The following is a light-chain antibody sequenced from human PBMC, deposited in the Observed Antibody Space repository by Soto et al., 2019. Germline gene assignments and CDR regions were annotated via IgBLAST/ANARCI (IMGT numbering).Light chain of an antibody. V-gene: IGKV1-16*02. Sequence: DIQMTQSPSSLSASVGDRVTITCRASQGISTYLGWYQQKPGKTPTSLIYSASSVQSGVPSKFSGSGSGTFFTLTISDMQPDDFATYYCQQYYRYPWTFGQGTKVEIK. CDR2: SAS. CDR1: QGISTY. CDR3: QQYYRYPWT. J-gene: IGKJ1*01.